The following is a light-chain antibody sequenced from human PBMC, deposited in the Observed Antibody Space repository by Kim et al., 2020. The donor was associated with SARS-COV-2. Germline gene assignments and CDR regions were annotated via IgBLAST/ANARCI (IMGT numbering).Light chain of an antibody. CDR2: GKN. V-gene: IGLV3-19*01. CDR1: SLRSYY. Sequence: SSELTQDPAVSVALGQTVRITCQGDSLRSYYASWYQQQPGQAPVLVIYGKNNRPSGIPDRFSGSSSGNTASLTITGAQSEDEADYYCNSRDSSGHHVVFG. J-gene: IGLJ2*01. CDR3: NSRDSSGHHVV.